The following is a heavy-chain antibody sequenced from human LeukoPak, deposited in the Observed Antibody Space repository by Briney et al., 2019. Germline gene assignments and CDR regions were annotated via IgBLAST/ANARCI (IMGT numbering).Heavy chain of an antibody. CDR1: GGSISSGGYY. V-gene: IGHV4-31*11. Sequence: PSETLSLTCAVSGGSISSGGYYWSWIRQHPGKGLEWIGYIYYSGSTYYNPSLKSRVTISVDTSKNQFSLKLSSVTAADTAVYYCARLPSERPYFDYWGQGTLVTVSS. J-gene: IGHJ4*02. CDR2: IYYSGST. D-gene: IGHD2-2*01. CDR3: ARLPSERPYFDY.